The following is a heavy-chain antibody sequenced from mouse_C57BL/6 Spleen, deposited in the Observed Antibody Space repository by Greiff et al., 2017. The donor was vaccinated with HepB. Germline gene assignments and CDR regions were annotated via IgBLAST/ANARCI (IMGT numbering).Heavy chain of an antibody. Sequence: EVMLVESGGGLVQPGGSMKLSCVASGFTFSNYWMNWVRQSPEKGLEWVAQIRLKSDNYATHYAESVKGRFTISRDDSKSSVYLQMNNLRAEDTGIYYCTVDGYDGDAYWGQGTLVTVSA. V-gene: IGHV6-3*01. CDR1: GFTFSNYW. CDR2: IRLKSDNYAT. J-gene: IGHJ3*01. CDR3: TVDGYDGDAY. D-gene: IGHD2-2*01.